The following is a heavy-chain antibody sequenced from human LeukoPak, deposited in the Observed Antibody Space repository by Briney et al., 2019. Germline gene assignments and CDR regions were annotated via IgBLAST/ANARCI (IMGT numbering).Heavy chain of an antibody. J-gene: IGHJ5*02. D-gene: IGHD1-26*01. Sequence: SETLSLTCTVSGGSISSGSYYWSWIRQPAGKGLEWIGRIYTSGSTNYNPSLKSRVTISVDTSKNQFSLKLSSVTAADTAVYYCAGGCYPDWFDPWGQGTLVTVSS. CDR1: GGSISSGSYY. CDR3: AGGCYPDWFDP. CDR2: IYTSGST. V-gene: IGHV4-61*02.